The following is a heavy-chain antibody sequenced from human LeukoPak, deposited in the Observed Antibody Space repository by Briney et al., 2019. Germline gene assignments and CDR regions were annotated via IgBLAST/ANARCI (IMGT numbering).Heavy chain of an antibody. Sequence: SVKVSCKASGFTFTSSAMQWVRQARGQRLEWIGWIVVGSGNTNYAQKLQGRVTMTTDTSTSTAYMELRSLRSDDTAVYYCATSSYYYGSGAVIGYWGQGTLVTVSS. CDR3: ATSSYYYGSGAVIGY. J-gene: IGHJ4*02. D-gene: IGHD3-10*01. CDR2: IVVGSGNT. CDR1: GFTFTSSA. V-gene: IGHV1-58*02.